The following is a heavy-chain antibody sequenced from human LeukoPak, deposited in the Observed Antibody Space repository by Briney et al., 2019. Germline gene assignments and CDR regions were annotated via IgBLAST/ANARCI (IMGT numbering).Heavy chain of an antibody. CDR2: IYHRGTT. D-gene: IGHD6-19*01. J-gene: IGHJ4*02. V-gene: IGHV4-38-2*01. CDR3: ARHGSGWSFDY. Sequence: SETLSLTCAVSGYSTSNVYYWGWLRQPPGSGLEWIATIYHRGTTYYSPSLKSRVTISVDTSKNQFSLKLSSVTAADTAVYYCARHGSGWSFDYCSQGTLVTVSS. CDR1: GYSTSNVYY.